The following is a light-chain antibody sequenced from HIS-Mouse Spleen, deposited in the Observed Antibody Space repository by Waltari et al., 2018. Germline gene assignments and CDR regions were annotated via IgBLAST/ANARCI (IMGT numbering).Light chain of an antibody. CDR3: QVWDSSSDHVV. Sequence: SYVLTQPPSVSVAPGKTARITCGGNNIGSKSVHWYQQKPGQAPVLVVYDDSDRPSGIPGRFSGSNAGNTATLTSSRVEAGEEADYYCQVWDSSSDHVVFGGGTKLTVL. CDR2: DDS. CDR1: NIGSKS. J-gene: IGLJ2*01. V-gene: IGLV3-21*03.